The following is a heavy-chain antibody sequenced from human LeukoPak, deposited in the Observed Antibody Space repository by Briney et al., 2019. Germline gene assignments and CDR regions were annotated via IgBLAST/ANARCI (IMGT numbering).Heavy chain of an antibody. V-gene: IGHV3-48*03. J-gene: IGHJ4*02. CDR2: ISGSGSTI. D-gene: IGHD6-19*01. CDR3: ARDRGWYRADY. CDR1: GFTFSIYE. Sequence: GGSLRLSCAASGFTFSIYEMNWVRQAPGKGLEWVSFISGSGSTIHFADSVKGRFTISRDNAKNSLYLRMNSLRAEDTAVYYCARDRGWYRADYWGQGTLVTVSS.